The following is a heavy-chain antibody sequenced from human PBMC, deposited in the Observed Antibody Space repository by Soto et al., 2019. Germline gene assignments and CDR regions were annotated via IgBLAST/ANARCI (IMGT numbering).Heavy chain of an antibody. CDR1: GFTFSSYA. CDR2: ITGSGGYT. CDR3: AKERYYDILTGPETYYYHYGMDV. Sequence: EVHLLESGGGLVQPGGSLRLSCAASGFTFSSYAMSWVRQAPGKGLEWVSDITGSGGYTFYADSVTGRFTISRDNSKNTLWLQMSRLRAEDTAVYYCAKERYYDILTGPETYYYHYGMDVWGQGTTVTVAS. J-gene: IGHJ6*02. D-gene: IGHD3-9*01. V-gene: IGHV3-23*01.